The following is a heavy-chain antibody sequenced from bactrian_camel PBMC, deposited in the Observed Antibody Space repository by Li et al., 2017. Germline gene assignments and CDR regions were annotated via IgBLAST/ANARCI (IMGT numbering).Heavy chain of an antibody. D-gene: IGHD6*01. V-gene: IGHV3S55*01. Sequence: QVQLVESGGGSVQAGGSLRLSCATSEYTCVGWFRQAPGKEREGVAAVDSENNTFVADSVKGRFTIPKDNIRDTMYLQMNSLKPEDTAMYYCAAELPRTADRPRARWGGSCTGQWWNAWGPGTQVTVS. CDR2: VDSENNT. J-gene: IGHJ6*01. CDR3: AAELPRTADRPRARWGGSCTGQWWNA. CDR1: EYTCV.